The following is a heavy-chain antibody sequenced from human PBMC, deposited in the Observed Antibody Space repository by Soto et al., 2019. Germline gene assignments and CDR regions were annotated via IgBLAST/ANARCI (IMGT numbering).Heavy chain of an antibody. CDR3: ARDSRSGIRDY. V-gene: IGHV4-59*01. CDR2: IYYSGST. Sequence: SETRSLTCTVCGVSISRYYWSWYRQPPGKGLEWIGYIYYSGSTNYNPSLKSRVTISVDTSKNQFSLKLSSVTAADTALSYCARDSRSGIRDYWARGTLVT. J-gene: IGHJ4*02. CDR1: GVSISRYY.